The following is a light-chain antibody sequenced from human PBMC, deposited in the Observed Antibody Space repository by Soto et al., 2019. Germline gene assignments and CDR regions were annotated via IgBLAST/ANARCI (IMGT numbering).Light chain of an antibody. CDR2: DVT. V-gene: IGLV2-11*01. CDR1: SSDVGGYNY. J-gene: IGLJ1*01. CDR3: CSYAGSYTFGV. Sequence: QSALTQPRSVSGSPGQSVTISCTGTSSDVGGYNYVSWYQQHPGKAPKLMIYDVTKRPSEVPDRFSGSKSGNTASLTISGLQAEDEADYYCCSYAGSYTFGVFGTGTKVTVL.